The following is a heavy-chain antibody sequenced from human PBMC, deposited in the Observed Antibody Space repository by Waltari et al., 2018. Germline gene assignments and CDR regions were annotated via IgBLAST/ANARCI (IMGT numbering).Heavy chain of an antibody. V-gene: IGHV4-59*01. CDR2: IYYSGST. Sequence: QVQLQESGPGLVKPSETLSLTCTVSGGSISSYYLSWIRQPPGKGLEWIGYIYYSGSTNYNPSLKSRVTISVDTSKNQFSLKLSSVTAADTAVYYCARGRRTAAAPYRIDPWGQGTLVTVSS. J-gene: IGHJ5*02. D-gene: IGHD6-13*01. CDR1: GGSISSYY. CDR3: ARGRRTAAAPYRIDP.